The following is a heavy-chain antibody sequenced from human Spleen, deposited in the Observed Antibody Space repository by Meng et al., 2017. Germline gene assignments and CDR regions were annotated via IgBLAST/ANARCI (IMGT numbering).Heavy chain of an antibody. CDR1: GGTFSSYA. CDR3: SRWDYYGSGSYDRDAFDI. Sequence: SVKVSCKASGGTFSSYAISWVRQAPGQGLEWMGGIIPIFGTANYAQKFQGRVTITADKSTSTAYMELSSLRSEDTAVYYCSRWDYYGSGSYDRDAFDIWGQGTMVTVSS. V-gene: IGHV1-69*06. J-gene: IGHJ3*02. CDR2: IIPIFGTA. D-gene: IGHD3-10*01.